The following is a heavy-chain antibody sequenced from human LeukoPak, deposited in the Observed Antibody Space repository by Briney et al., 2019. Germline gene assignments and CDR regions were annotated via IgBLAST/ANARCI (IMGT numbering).Heavy chain of an antibody. CDR3: AVGRYYYEFQH. Sequence: ASLKVSCKASGYTFTSYDINWVRQATGQGLEWMGWMNPNSGNTGYAQKFQGRVTMTRNTSISTAYMQLSSLRSEDTAVYYCAVGRYYYEFQHWGEGTLVAVSS. V-gene: IGHV1-8*01. J-gene: IGHJ1*01. CDR1: GYTFTSYD. D-gene: IGHD3-22*01. CDR2: MNPNSGNT.